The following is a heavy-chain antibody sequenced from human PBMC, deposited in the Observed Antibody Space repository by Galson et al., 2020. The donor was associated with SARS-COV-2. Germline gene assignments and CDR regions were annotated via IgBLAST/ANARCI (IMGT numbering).Heavy chain of an antibody. J-gene: IGHJ6*02. V-gene: IGHV4-59*08. CDR3: SRHRLNTSERASLYYGMDV. D-gene: IGHD5-18*01. Sequence: SETLSLNCTVSGGSISSYYWRWIRQAPGKGLEWIGNIHYTGITNYNPSLKSRFTISLDTSMTIFSLLLSSVTAADTAVYYCSRHRLNTSERASLYYGMDVWGQGTTGTVAS. CDR1: GGSISSYY. CDR2: IHYTGIT.